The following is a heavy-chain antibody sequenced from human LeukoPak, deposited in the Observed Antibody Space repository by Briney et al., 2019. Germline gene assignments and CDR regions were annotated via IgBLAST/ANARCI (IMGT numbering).Heavy chain of an antibody. CDR2: IQYDRTNE. Sequence: GGSLRLSCAASAFTFSSYGMHWVRQAPGKGLEWVAYIQYDRTNEQYAHSVKGRFRISRDNSNNILYLQMNSLRTEDTAVYYCARDVGIGCSSTSCYGWGQGTLVTVSS. D-gene: IGHD2-2*01. CDR1: AFTFSSYG. V-gene: IGHV3-30*02. J-gene: IGHJ4*02. CDR3: ARDVGIGCSSTSCYG.